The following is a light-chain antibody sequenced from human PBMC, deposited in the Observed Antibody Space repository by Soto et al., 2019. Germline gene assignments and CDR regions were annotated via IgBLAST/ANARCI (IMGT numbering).Light chain of an antibody. CDR1: QNIKNY. Sequence: DVQMTQSPSSLSASVGDRVTITCRASQNIKNYLSWYQQRPGKAPRVVIFAATLLQSGVPSTFSCSGSGKEFTLTISSLHTDDFATAYCLQSHSTPLTFGQGPRL. CDR3: LQSHSTPLT. J-gene: IGKJ5*01. CDR2: AAT. V-gene: IGKV1-39*01.